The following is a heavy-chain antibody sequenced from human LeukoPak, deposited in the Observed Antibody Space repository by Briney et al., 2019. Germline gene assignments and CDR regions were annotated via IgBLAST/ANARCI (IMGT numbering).Heavy chain of an antibody. D-gene: IGHD6-19*01. CDR3: ARDVRSDGWYVLDY. CDR1: GFTIRTYW. V-gene: IGHV3-74*01. CDR2: INSDGSTT. J-gene: IGHJ4*02. Sequence: GGSLRLSCAASGFTIRTYWMHWVRQAPGKGLEWVSRINSDGSTTDYADSVKGRFTISRDNAKNTLYLQVNSLRVEDTGVYYCARDVRSDGWYVLDYWGPGTPVTVSS.